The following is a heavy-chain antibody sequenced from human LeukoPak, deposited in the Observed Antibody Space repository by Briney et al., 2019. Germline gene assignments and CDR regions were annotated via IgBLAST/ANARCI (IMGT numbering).Heavy chain of an antibody. CDR2: ISGGGVTT. D-gene: IGHD6-19*01. CDR3: ARGVAGLDY. V-gene: IGHV3-23*01. CDR1: GFTSIAYA. J-gene: IGHJ4*02. Sequence: GGSLRLSCVGSGFTSIAYALTWARQAPGKGLEWVSGISGGGVTTYYADSVKGRFTISRDNSKNTLYLQINSLRPEDTAVYYCARGVAGLDYWGQGTLVTVSS.